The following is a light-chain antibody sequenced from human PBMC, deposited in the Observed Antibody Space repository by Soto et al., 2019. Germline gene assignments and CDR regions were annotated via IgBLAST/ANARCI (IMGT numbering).Light chain of an antibody. J-gene: IGKJ1*01. V-gene: IGKV3-20*01. CDR1: QSVGSSY. CDR3: QNYGTSPWT. Sequence: DIVLTQSPSTLSLSLGERATLSCRASQSVGSSYLAWYLQKPGQAPRLLIYGASDRATGIPDRFSGSGSGTDFTLIISLLAPEVFAVYYCQNYGTSPWTFGHGTKVEIK. CDR2: GAS.